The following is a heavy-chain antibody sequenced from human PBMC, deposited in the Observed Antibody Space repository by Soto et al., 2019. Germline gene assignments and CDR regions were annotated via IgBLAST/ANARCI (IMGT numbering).Heavy chain of an antibody. Sequence: QVQLQESGPGLLKPSQTLSLTCNVSGDSINNGEYYWSWFRQPPGKGLEWIGYIYYIEVTYYNPSLKRRPTISLETSKNQFSLQLTSVTAADTAVYYCARDHTVTTGAFDIWGPGTMVTVSS. CDR2: IYYIEVT. CDR3: ARDHTVTTGAFDI. CDR1: GDSINNGEYY. J-gene: IGHJ3*02. V-gene: IGHV4-30-4*01. D-gene: IGHD4-17*01.